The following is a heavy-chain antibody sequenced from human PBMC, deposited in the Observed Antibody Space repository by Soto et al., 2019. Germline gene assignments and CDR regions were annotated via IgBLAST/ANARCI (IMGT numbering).Heavy chain of an antibody. J-gene: IGHJ6*02. CDR3: AKDIGPYYYDSSGYYRRRGNHYYYGMDV. Sequence: GSLRLSCAASGFTFDDYTMHWVRQAPGKGLEWVSLISWDGGSTYYADSVKGRFTISRDNSKNSLYLQMNSLRTEDTALYYCAKDIGPYYYDSSGYYRRRGNHYYYGMDVWGQGTTVTVSS. CDR2: ISWDGGST. CDR1: GFTFDDYT. D-gene: IGHD3-22*01. V-gene: IGHV3-43*01.